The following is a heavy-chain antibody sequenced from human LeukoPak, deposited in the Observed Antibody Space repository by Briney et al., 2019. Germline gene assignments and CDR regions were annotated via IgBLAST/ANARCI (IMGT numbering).Heavy chain of an antibody. CDR2: INPNSGGT. Sequence: ASVKVSCKASGYTFTGYYMHWVRQAPGQGLGWMGWINPNSGGTNYAQKFQGRVTMTRDTSISTAYMELSRLRSDDTAVYYCAAADSGSYSTLDYWGQGTLVTVSS. V-gene: IGHV1-2*02. CDR3: AAADSGSYSTLDY. CDR1: GYTFTGYY. D-gene: IGHD1-26*01. J-gene: IGHJ4*02.